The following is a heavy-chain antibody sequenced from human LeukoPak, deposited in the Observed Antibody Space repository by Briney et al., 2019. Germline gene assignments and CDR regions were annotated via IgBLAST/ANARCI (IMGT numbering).Heavy chain of an antibody. CDR3: ARRRYNWNAIDY. J-gene: IGHJ4*02. CDR2: ISSSGKII. Sequence: PGGSLRLSCAASGFTFSDYYMSWIRQAPGKGLEWVSYISSSGKIIYYADSVKGRFTISRDNAKNSLYLQMNSLRAEDTAVYYCARRRYNWNAIDYWGQGTLVTVSS. V-gene: IGHV3-11*01. D-gene: IGHD1-20*01. CDR1: GFTFSDYY.